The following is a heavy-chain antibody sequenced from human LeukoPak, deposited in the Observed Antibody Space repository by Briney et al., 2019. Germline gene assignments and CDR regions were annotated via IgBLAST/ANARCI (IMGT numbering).Heavy chain of an antibody. D-gene: IGHD5-24*01. CDR3: ARVKMATIYYFDY. CDR2: IYYSGST. J-gene: IGHJ4*02. CDR1: GGSISSSSYY. V-gene: IGHV4-39*07. Sequence: SETLSLTCTVSGGSISSSSYYWGWIRQPPGKGLEWIGSIYYSGSTYYNPSLKSRVTISVDTSKDQFSLKLSSVTAADTAVYYCARVKMATIYYFDYWGQGTLVTVSS.